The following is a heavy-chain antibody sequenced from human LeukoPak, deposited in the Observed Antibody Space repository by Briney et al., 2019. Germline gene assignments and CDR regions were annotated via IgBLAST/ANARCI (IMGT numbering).Heavy chain of an antibody. J-gene: IGHJ4*02. CDR3: ARVRSGYFDY. D-gene: IGHD3-3*01. CDR2: TYYRSKWYN. CDR1: GNQVSKIIAP. V-gene: IGHV6-1*01. Sequence: SQTLSLTCAISGNQVSKIIAPWNSTRQSPSRGLEWLGRTYYRSKWYNDYAVSVKSRITINPDTSKNQFCLRMNSVTPKYTAAYCCARVRSGYFDYWGQGTLVTVSS.